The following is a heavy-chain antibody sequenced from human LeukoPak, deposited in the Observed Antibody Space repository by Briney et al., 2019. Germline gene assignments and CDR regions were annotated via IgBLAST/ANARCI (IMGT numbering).Heavy chain of an antibody. CDR3: ARDQSSSWYYYYYMDV. CDR1: GFTFSNYG. V-gene: IGHV3-30*02. CDR2: IRYDGSNK. D-gene: IGHD6-13*01. J-gene: IGHJ6*03. Sequence: GGSLRLSCVASGFTFSNYGMHWVRQVPGKGLEWVAFIRYDGSNKYHADSVKGRFTISRDNAKNSLYLQMNSLRAEDTAVYYCARDQSSSWYYYYYMDVWGKGTTVTISS.